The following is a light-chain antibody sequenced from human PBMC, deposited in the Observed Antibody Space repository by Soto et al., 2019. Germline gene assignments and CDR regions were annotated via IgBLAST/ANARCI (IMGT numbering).Light chain of an antibody. CDR2: GAS. CDR1: QSVSNNY. V-gene: IGKV3-20*01. CDR3: QQYGSSGT. Sequence: EIVMTQSPATLSVSPGERATLSCRASQSVSNNYLAWYQQKPGQAPRLLIYGASNRATGIPDRFSGSGSGTDFTLTISRLETEDFAVYYCQQYGSSGTFGQGTKGHI. J-gene: IGKJ1*01.